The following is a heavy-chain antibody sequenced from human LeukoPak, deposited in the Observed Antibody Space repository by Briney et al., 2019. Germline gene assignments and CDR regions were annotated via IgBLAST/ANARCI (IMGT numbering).Heavy chain of an antibody. D-gene: IGHD5-24*01. J-gene: IGHJ6*02. CDR3: ARDRQQYYYGMDV. CDR1: GYTSTSYG. V-gene: IGHV1-18*01. Sequence: AASVKVSCKASGYTSTSYGISWVRQAPGQGLEWMGWISAYNGNTNYAQKLQGRVTMTTDTSTSTAYMELRSLRSDDTAVYYCARDRQQYYYGMDVWGQGTTVTVSS. CDR2: ISAYNGNT.